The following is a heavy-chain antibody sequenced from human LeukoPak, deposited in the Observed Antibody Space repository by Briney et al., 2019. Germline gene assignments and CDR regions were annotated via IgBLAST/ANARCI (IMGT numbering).Heavy chain of an antibody. J-gene: IGHJ6*02. V-gene: IGHV3-7*03. Sequence: PGGSLRLSCAASGFTFNKYWMRWVRQAPGKGLEWVANIKPEGSEKYYVDSVKGRFTISRDNAKNSLYLQMNSLRAEDTAVYYCAASDYDFLRGYYGALDDYGKDDCGQLTTLTIS. CDR2: IKPEGSEK. CDR1: GFTFNKYW. CDR3: AASDYDFLRGYYGALDDYGKDD. D-gene: IGHD3-3*01.